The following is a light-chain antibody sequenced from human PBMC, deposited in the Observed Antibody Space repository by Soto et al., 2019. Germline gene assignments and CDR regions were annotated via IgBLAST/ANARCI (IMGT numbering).Light chain of an antibody. Sequence: EIVMTQSPATLSVFPGERATLSCRASQSVNTNLAWYQKRPGQPPRLLIYDAFTRATGTPGRFSGSGSGTEFTLTIDSLQSEDFAVYYCLQYNKWPPFIFGPGTKVDIK. CDR2: DAF. J-gene: IGKJ3*01. V-gene: IGKV3-15*01. CDR1: QSVNTN. CDR3: LQYNKWPPFI.